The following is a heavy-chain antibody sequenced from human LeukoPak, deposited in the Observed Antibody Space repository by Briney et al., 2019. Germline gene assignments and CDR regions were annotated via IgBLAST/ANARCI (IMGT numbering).Heavy chain of an antibody. CDR1: GYSFTTHW. D-gene: IGHD2-15*01. CDR2: IYPGDSEI. CDR3: TRLASRRDPDKTSGQAYFDI. Sequence: GESLKISCKGSGYSFTTHWISWVRQMPGKGLEWMGIIYPGDSEIKYSPSFQGQVTISADKSISTAYLQWSSLQAADTAMYYCTRLASRRDPDKTSGQAYFDIWGQGTLVTVSS. J-gene: IGHJ4*02. V-gene: IGHV5-51*01.